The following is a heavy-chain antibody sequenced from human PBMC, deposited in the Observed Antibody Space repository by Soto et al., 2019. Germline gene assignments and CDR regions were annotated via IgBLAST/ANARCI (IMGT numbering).Heavy chain of an antibody. CDR3: ARWGYRRRRPQGWYATGFDP. V-gene: IGHV1-2*04. CDR2: INPNSGGT. Sequence: ASVKVSCKASGYTFTGYYMHWVRQAPGQGLEWMGWINPNSGGTNYAQKFQGWVTMTRDTSISTAYMELSRLRSGAPAVYDWARWGYRRRRPQGWYATGFDPWGQGTLVTVSS. D-gene: IGHD6-19*01. CDR1: GYTFTGYY. J-gene: IGHJ5*02.